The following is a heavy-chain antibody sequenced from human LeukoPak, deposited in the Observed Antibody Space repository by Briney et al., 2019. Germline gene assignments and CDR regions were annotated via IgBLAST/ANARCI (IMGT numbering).Heavy chain of an antibody. CDR2: IKSDGSST. Sequence: PGGSLRLSCAAPGFSFSSYWMYWVRQVAGKGLVWVSRIKSDGSSTSYADSVKGRFTISRDNAKNTLYLQMNSLRAEDTAVYYCASLLSSYGGNLRGGQGTLVTVSS. CDR3: ASLLSSYGGNLR. D-gene: IGHD4-23*01. CDR1: GFSFSSYW. V-gene: IGHV3-74*01. J-gene: IGHJ4*02.